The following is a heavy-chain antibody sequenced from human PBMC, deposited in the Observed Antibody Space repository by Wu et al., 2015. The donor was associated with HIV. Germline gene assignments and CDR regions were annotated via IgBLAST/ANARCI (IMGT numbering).Heavy chain of an antibody. CDR1: GYIFTVYY. D-gene: IGHD2-21*02. CDR2: IRPDSGAT. Sequence: QVQLVQSGTEVVKPGASVNVSCKASGYIFTVYYIHWVRQAPGQGLEWMGWIRPDSGATNYAEKFEDRVTMTRDASISTAYMQLNRLRSDDTAVYFCARDLGDDFAVRGFYWYMDVWGRGTAITVSS. V-gene: IGHV1-2*02. CDR3: ARDLGDDFAVRGFYWYMDV. J-gene: IGHJ6*03.